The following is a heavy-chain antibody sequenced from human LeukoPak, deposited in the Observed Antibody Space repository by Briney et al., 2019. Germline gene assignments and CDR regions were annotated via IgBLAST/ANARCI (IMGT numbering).Heavy chain of an antibody. CDR1: GFTFSNYA. J-gene: IGHJ3*02. D-gene: IGHD5-18*01. CDR2: ISKSGGST. V-gene: IGHV3-64*04. Sequence: GGSLRLSCSASGFTFSNYAAHWVRQAPGKGLEYVSAISKSGGSTYYVDSVKGRFTISRDNSKNTLYLQMNSLRAEDTAVYYCARGAMVTANGFDIWGQGTMVTVSS. CDR3: ARGAMVTANGFDI.